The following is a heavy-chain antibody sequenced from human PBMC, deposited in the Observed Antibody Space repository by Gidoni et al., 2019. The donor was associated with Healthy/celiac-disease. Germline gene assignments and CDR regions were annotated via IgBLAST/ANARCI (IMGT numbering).Heavy chain of an antibody. CDR3: AREVEMATISYGMDV. D-gene: IGHD5-12*01. Sequence: QVQLVQSGAEVKKPGASVKVSCKACGYTFPSYDINWVRQATGQGLEWMGWMNPNSGNTGYAQKFQGRVTMTRNTSISTAYMELSSLRSEDTAVYYCAREVEMATISYGMDVWGQGTTVTVSS. V-gene: IGHV1-8*01. CDR2: MNPNSGNT. J-gene: IGHJ6*02. CDR1: GYTFPSYD.